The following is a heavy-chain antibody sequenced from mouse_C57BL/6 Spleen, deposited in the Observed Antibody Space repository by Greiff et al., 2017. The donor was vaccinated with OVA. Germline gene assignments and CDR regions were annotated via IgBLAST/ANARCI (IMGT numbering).Heavy chain of an antibody. CDR1: GYTFTSYW. CDR3: ARQNYARYFDV. Sequence: QVQLQQPGAELVKPGASVKLSCKASGYTFTSYWMQWVKQRPGQGLEWIGEIDPSDSYTNYNQKFKGKATLTVDTSSSPAYMQLSSLTSEDSAVYYCARQNYARYFDVWGTGTTVTVSS. J-gene: IGHJ1*03. V-gene: IGHV1-50*01. D-gene: IGHD1-1*02. CDR2: IDPSDSYT.